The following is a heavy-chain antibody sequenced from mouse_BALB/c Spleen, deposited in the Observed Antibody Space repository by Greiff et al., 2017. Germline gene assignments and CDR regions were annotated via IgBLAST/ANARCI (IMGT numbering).Heavy chain of an antibody. Sequence: EVKLQESGGGLVQPGGSLRLSCATSGFTFTDYYMSWVRQPPGKALEWLGFIRNKANGYTTEYSASVKGRFTISRDNSQSILYLQMNTLRAEDSATYYCARAGLYGPGAMDYWGQGTSVTVSS. CDR2: IRNKANGYTT. CDR1: GFTFTDYY. CDR3: ARAGLYGPGAMDY. J-gene: IGHJ4*01. D-gene: IGHD1-1*02. V-gene: IGHV7-3*02.